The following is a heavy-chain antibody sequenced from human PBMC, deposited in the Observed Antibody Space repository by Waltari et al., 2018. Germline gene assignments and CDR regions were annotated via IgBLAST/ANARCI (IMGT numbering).Heavy chain of an antibody. J-gene: IGHJ6*02. CDR2: IIPIFGTA. CDR3: AREDYPWELLKGRSPFYGMDV. Sequence: QVQLVQSGAEVKKPGSSVKVSCKASGGTFSSYAISWVRQPPGPGLEWMGGIIPIFGTANYAQKFQGRVTITADESTSTAYMELSSLRSEDTAVYYCAREDYPWELLKGRSPFYGMDVWGQGTTVTVSS. V-gene: IGHV1-69*13. D-gene: IGHD1-26*01. CDR1: GGTFSSYA.